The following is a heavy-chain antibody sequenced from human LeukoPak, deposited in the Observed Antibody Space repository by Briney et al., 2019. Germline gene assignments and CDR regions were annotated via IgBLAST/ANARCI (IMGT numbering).Heavy chain of an antibody. CDR2: ISSSSNYI. J-gene: IGHJ5*02. CDR3: APGPPYVT. CDR1: GFAFSTYS. V-gene: IGHV3-21*01. Sequence: GGSLRLSCAASGFAFSTYSMNWVRQAPGKGLEWVSSISSSSNYIYYADSVKGRITISRDNAKNSLYLQMNSLRAEDTAVYYCAPGPPYVTWGQGTLVTVSS. D-gene: IGHD3-16*01.